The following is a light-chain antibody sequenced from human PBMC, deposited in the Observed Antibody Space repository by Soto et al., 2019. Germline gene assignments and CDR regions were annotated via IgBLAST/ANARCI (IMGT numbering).Light chain of an antibody. CDR3: QQRNDWVT. CDR2: DAS. CDR1: QSIRNY. V-gene: IGKV3-11*01. J-gene: IGKJ4*01. Sequence: EIVLTQSPATLSLSPRERATLSCRASQSIRNYLAWYQQKPGQAPRLLIYDASNRATGIPPTFSGSGSGTDFILTTSSLEPEDSGLYYCQQRNDWVTFGGGTKVEIK.